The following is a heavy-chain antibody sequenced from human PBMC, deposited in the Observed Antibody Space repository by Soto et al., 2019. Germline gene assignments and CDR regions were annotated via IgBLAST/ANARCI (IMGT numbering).Heavy chain of an antibody. J-gene: IGHJ4*02. Sequence: QVQLQQWGAGLLKPSETLSLTCAVYGGSFSGYYWSWIRQPPGKGLEWIGEINHSGSTNYNPSHDTRVTISGHTSKRQFSLKVSSVTAADTAVYYCARGRIVATMVSAGGHYWGQGTLVTVSS. V-gene: IGHV4-34*01. CDR1: GGSFSGYY. CDR2: INHSGST. CDR3: ARGRIVATMVSAGGHY. D-gene: IGHD5-12*01.